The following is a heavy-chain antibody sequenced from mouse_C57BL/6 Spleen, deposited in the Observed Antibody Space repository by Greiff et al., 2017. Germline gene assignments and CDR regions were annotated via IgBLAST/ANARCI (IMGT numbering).Heavy chain of an antibody. CDR2: ISSGGSYT. D-gene: IGHD3-1*01. J-gene: IGHJ2*01. CDR1: GFTFSSYG. Sequence: EVKLMESGGDLVKPGGSLKLSCAASGFTFSSYGMSWVRQTPDKRLEWVATISSGGSYTYYPDSVKGRFTISRDNAKNTLYLQMSSLKSEDTAMYYCARHGPARAYYVDYWGQGTTLTVSS. V-gene: IGHV5-6*01. CDR3: ARHGPARAYYVDY.